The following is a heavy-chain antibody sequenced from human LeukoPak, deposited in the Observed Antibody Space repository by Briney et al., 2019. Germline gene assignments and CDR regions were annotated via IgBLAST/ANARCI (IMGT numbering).Heavy chain of an antibody. J-gene: IGHJ3*02. CDR1: GGSISSSSYY. Sequence: SETLSLTCTVSGGSISSSSYYWGWIRQPPGKGLEWIGSIYYSGSTYYNPSLKSRVTISVDTSKNQFSLKLSSVTAADTAVYYCARSVSYYYDSSARGAFDIWGQGTMVTVSS. CDR2: IYYSGST. V-gene: IGHV4-39*07. CDR3: ARSVSYYYDSSARGAFDI. D-gene: IGHD3-22*01.